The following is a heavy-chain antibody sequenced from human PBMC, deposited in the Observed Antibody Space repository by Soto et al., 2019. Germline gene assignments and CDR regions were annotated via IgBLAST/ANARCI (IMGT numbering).Heavy chain of an antibody. CDR3: AGKPNALSYFDY. D-gene: IGHD2-8*01. J-gene: IGHJ4*02. CDR2: IYHDGSA. V-gene: IGHV4-30-2*01. CDR1: GGSISSDGYS. Sequence: SETLSLTCTVSGGSISSDGYSWSWIRQPPGKGLECIGYIYHDGSAYYNPSLRSRVTISVDKSNNQFSLKLSSVTAADTAVYFCAGKPNALSYFDYWGQGTLVTVSS.